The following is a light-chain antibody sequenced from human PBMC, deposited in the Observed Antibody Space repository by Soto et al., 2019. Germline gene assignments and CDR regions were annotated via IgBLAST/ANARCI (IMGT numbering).Light chain of an antibody. V-gene: IGKV1-12*01. Sequence: DIPMTQSPSSVSASVGDRVTITCRASQDIGSWLAWYQQKPGKAPKLLIYAASSLPSGVPSRFSGGGSGTEFTLTISSLQPEDFATYYCQQANSFPITFGQGTRLEI. J-gene: IGKJ5*01. CDR3: QQANSFPIT. CDR1: QDIGSW. CDR2: AAS.